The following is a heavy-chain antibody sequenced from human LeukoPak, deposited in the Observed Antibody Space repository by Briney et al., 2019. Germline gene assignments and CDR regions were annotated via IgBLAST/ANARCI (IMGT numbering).Heavy chain of an antibody. Sequence: GGSLRLSCAASEFTFTNYALSWVRQAPGKGLEWVSAISGSGDSPYYADSVKGRFTISRDNSKNTLFLQMTSLRAEDTAVYYCARDVAPRPYYYMDVWGRGTTVIVS. J-gene: IGHJ6*03. D-gene: IGHD6-6*01. CDR1: EFTFTNYA. V-gene: IGHV3-23*01. CDR2: ISGSGDSP. CDR3: ARDVAPRPYYYMDV.